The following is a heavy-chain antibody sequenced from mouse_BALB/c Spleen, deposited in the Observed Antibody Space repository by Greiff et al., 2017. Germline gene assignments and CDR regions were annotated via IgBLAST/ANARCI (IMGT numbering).Heavy chain of an antibody. CDR2: IRNKANGYTT. CDR1: GFTFTDYY. Sequence: EVKLMESGGGLVQPGGSLRISCATSGFTFTDYYISWVRQPPGKALEWLGFIRNKANGYTTEYSASVKGRFTISRDNSQSILYLQMNTLRAEDSATYYCARDMRYYGSSYAMDYWGQGTSVTVSS. J-gene: IGHJ4*01. D-gene: IGHD1-1*01. V-gene: IGHV7-3*02. CDR3: ARDMRYYGSSYAMDY.